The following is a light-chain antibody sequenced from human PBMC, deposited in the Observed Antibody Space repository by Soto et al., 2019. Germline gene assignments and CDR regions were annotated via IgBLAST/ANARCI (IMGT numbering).Light chain of an antibody. V-gene: IGLV4-69*01. CDR1: SGLSSYA. CDR2: LNNDGSH. Sequence: QLVLTQSPSASASLGASVKLTCTLSSGLSSYAIAWHQKQPGKSPRYLMDLNNDGSHTKGEGIPDRFSGSSSGAERYLIISSLQSEYEADYYCQTWGTGFQVFGGGTQLTVL. CDR3: QTWGTGFQV. J-gene: IGLJ2*01.